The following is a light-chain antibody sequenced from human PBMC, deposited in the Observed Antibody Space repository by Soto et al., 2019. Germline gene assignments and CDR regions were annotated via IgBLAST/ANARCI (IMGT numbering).Light chain of an antibody. CDR2: SSS. CDR3: QQANSVPLT. J-gene: IGKJ3*01. V-gene: IGKV1-12*01. Sequence: DIQMPQSPSFVSASVGDRVTIACRASQGISTWVVWYQQKPGAAPKLLLHSSSNLQSGVPSRFSGSGSGTDFTRTIGSLQPDDFATDDCQQANSVPLTCGLGTKVDIK. CDR1: QGISTW.